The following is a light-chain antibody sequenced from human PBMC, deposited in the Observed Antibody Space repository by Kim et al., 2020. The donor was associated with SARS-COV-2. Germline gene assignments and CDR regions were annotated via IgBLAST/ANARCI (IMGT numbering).Light chain of an antibody. CDR2: EDK. J-gene: IGLJ2*01. V-gene: IGLV6-57*01. Sequence: NFMLTQPHSVSESPGKTVTISCTRSSGRIASNYVQWYQQRPGSSPTTVIYEDKQRPSGVPDRFSGSIDSSSNSASLTISGLQTEDEADYYCQSYDSKTQGVVLGGGTQMTV. CDR1: SGRIASNY. CDR3: QSYDSKTQGVV.